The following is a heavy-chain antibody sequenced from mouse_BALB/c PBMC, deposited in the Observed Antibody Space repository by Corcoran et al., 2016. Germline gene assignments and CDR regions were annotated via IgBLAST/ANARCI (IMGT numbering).Heavy chain of an antibody. CDR2: IDPENGNT. Sequence: EVQLQQSGAELVRPGALVKLSCKASGFNIKDYYMHWVKQRPEQDLEWIGWIDPENGNTIYDPKFQGKASITADTSSNTAYLQLSSLTSEDTAVYYCAREGNYPWFAYWGQGTLVTVSA. CDR1: GFNIKDYY. CDR3: AREGNYPWFAY. D-gene: IGHD2-1*01. J-gene: IGHJ3*01. V-gene: IGHV14-1*02.